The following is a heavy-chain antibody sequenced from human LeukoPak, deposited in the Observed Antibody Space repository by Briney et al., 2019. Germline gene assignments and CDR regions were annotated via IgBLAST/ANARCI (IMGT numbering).Heavy chain of an antibody. Sequence: GGSLRLSCAASGFTVSSNYMSWVRQAPGKGLEWVSVIYSGGSTYYADSVKGRFTISRDNSKNTLYLQMNSLRAEDTAVYYCARDHSSGSSYYYYMDVWGKGTTVTVS. CDR2: IYSGGST. CDR1: GFTVSSNY. D-gene: IGHD6-19*01. J-gene: IGHJ6*03. V-gene: IGHV3-53*01. CDR3: ARDHSSGSSYYYYMDV.